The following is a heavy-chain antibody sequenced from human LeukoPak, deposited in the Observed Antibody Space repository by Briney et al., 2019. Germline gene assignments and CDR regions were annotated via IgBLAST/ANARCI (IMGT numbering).Heavy chain of an antibody. CDR3: AKETDYGSGSYYNDYYYYGMDV. D-gene: IGHD3-10*01. Sequence: GGSLRLSCAASGFTFSSYAMSWVRQAPGKGLEWVSAISGSGGSTYYADSVKGRFTISRDNSKNTLYLQMNSLRAEDTAVYYCAKETDYGSGSYYNDYYYYGMDVWGQGTTVTVSS. V-gene: IGHV3-23*01. J-gene: IGHJ6*02. CDR1: GFTFSSYA. CDR2: ISGSGGST.